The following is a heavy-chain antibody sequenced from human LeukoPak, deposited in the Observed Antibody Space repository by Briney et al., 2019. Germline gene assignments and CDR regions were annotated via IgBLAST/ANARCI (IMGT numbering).Heavy chain of an antibody. V-gene: IGHV1-2*02. CDR2: INPNSGGT. CDR1: GYTFSDYY. Sequence: ASVKVSCKASGYTFSDYYIHWVRQAPGQGLEWMGWINPNSGGTNYAQKFQGRVTMTRDTSISTAYMELSRLRSDDTAVYYCARASVLRFDYWGQGTLVTVSS. J-gene: IGHJ4*02. CDR3: ARASVLRFDY. D-gene: IGHD2-15*01.